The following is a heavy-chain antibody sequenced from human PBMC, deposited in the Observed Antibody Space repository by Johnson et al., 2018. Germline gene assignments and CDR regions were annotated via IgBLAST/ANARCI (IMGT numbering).Heavy chain of an antibody. CDR2: ISYDGRNK. D-gene: IGHD3-22*01. J-gene: IGHJ4*02. V-gene: IGHV3-30*04. CDR3: LSQYSSSYGGADY. Sequence: QVQLVQSGGGVVQPGRSLRLSCAASGFTFSSFAMHWVRQAPGKGLEWVAVISYDGRNKYYADFVKGRLTISRDNSKNTLYLQMNSLNVEDTAVYYCLSQYSSSYGGADYWGQGTLVTVSS. CDR1: GFTFSSFA.